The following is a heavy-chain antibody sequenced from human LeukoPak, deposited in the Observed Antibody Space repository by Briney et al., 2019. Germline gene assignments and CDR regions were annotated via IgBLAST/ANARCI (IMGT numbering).Heavy chain of an antibody. Sequence: PSETLSLTCAVSGYSISSGYYWGWIRQPPGKGLEWIGSIYHSGSTYYNPSLKSRVTISVDTSKNQFSLKLSSVTAADTAVYYCARVVFLEWWIDYWGQGTLVTVSS. V-gene: IGHV4-38-2*01. CDR1: GYSISSGYY. CDR2: IYHSGST. J-gene: IGHJ4*02. CDR3: ARVVFLEWWIDY. D-gene: IGHD3-3*01.